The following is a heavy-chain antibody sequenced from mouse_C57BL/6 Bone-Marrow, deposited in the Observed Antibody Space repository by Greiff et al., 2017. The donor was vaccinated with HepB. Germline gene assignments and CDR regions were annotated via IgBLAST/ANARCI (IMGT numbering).Heavy chain of an antibody. CDR3: ARDQSYDWYFDV. D-gene: IGHD1-1*01. V-gene: IGHV5-4*01. J-gene: IGHJ1*03. Sequence: EVQLVESGGGLVKPGGSLKLSCAASGFTFSSYAMSWVRQTPEKRLEWVATISDGGSYTYYPDNVKGRFTISRDNAKNNLYLQMSHLKSEDTAMYYCARDQSYDWYFDVWGTGTTVTVSS. CDR2: ISDGGSYT. CDR1: GFTFSSYA.